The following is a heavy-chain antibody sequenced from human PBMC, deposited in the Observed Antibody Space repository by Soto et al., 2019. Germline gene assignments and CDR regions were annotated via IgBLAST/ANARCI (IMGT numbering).Heavy chain of an antibody. Sequence: QVQVVESGGDVVQPGGSLTLSCAASGCTFINYGLHWVRQAPGKGLEWVAGISADGSKKSYAPSVKGQFPISRDSSTNTLLRRMNTVRPGDTAVYYCAREGPLDIWSGLGLDYWGQGTLVTVSS. V-gene: IGHV3-30*03. J-gene: IGHJ4*01. CDR3: AREGPLDIWSGLGLDY. CDR1: GCTFINYG. D-gene: IGHD3-3*01. CDR2: ISADGSKK.